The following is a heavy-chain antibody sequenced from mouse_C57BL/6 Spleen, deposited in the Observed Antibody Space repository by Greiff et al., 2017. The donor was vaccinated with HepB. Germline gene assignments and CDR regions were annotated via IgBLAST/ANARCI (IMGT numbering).Heavy chain of an antibody. V-gene: IGHV5-6*01. Sequence: EVKVVESGGDLVKPGGSLKLSCAASGFTFSSYGMSWVRQTPDKRLEWVATISSGGSYTYYPDSVKGRFTISRDNAKNTLYLQMSSLKSEDTAMYYCARHVTTYYFDYWGQGTTLTVSS. CDR1: GFTFSSYG. D-gene: IGHD2-3*01. J-gene: IGHJ2*01. CDR3: ARHVTTYYFDY. CDR2: ISSGGSYT.